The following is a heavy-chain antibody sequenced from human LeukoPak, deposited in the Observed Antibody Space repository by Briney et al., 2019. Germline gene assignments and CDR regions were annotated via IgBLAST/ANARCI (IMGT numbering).Heavy chain of an antibody. J-gene: IGHJ5*02. Sequence: GGSLRLSCAASGFTFSSYGMSWVRQAPGKGLERVSAISGSGGSTYYADSVKGRFTISRDNAKNTLNLQMNSLRAEDTAVYYCARDLGQYYDTSDNWFDPWGQGTLVTVSS. CDR2: ISGSGGST. D-gene: IGHD3-22*01. CDR3: ARDLGQYYDTSDNWFDP. V-gene: IGHV3-23*01. CDR1: GFTFSSYG.